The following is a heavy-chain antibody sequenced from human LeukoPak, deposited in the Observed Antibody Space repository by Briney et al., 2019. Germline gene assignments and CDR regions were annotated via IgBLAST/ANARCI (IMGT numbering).Heavy chain of an antibody. J-gene: IGHJ4*02. Sequence: PGGSLRLSCAASGFTFSTYGMNWVRQAPGKGLEWLSYISSSGSTISYADSVKGRFTISRDNAKNSLYLQMNSLRAEDTAVYYCAGASATFDYWGQGTLVTVSS. D-gene: IGHD3-10*01. CDR2: ISSSGSTI. CDR1: GFTFSTYG. CDR3: AGASATFDY. V-gene: IGHV3-48*03.